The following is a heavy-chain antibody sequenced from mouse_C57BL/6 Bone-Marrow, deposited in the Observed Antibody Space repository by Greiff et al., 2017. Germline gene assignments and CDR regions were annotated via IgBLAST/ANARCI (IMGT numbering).Heavy chain of an antibody. V-gene: IGHV1-82*01. CDR3: ARFFYWGSSVSYFDV. CDR2: IYPGDGDT. Sequence: QVQLQQSGPELVKPGASVKISCKASGYAFSSSWMNWVKQRPGQGLEWIGRIYPGDGDTNYNGKFKGKATLTADKSSSTAYMPLSSLTSEDSAVYFWARFFYWGSSVSYFDVWGTGTTGTVSS. J-gene: IGHJ1*03. CDR1: GYAFSSSW. D-gene: IGHD1-1*01.